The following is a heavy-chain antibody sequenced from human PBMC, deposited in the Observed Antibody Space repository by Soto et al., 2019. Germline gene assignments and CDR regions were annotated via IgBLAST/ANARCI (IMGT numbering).Heavy chain of an antibody. J-gene: IGHJ3*02. V-gene: IGHV3-73*02. CDR3: VRYCSGGSCPDAFDI. D-gene: IGHD2-15*01. Sequence: EVQLVESGGGLVQPGGSLKLSCAASGFNFSGSAMHWVRQASGKGLEWVGCIRSKANSDAIAYAVSVKGRFTISRDDSKNTAYLQMNSLKTEDTAVYYCVRYCSGGSCPDAFDIWGQGTMVTVSS. CDR2: IRSKANSDAI. CDR1: GFNFSGSA.